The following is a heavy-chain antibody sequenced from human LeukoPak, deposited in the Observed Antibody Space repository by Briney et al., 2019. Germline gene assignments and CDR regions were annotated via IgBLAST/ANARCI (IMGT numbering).Heavy chain of an antibody. Sequence: ASVKVSCKASGYTFTGYGISWVRQAPGQGLEWIGWIRAYNGNTNYAQKLQGRVTMTTDTSTSTAYMELRSLRSDDTAVYYCARAYCGGDCYRDDYWGQGTLVTVSS. D-gene: IGHD2-21*01. J-gene: IGHJ4*02. CDR2: IRAYNGNT. CDR3: ARAYCGGDCYRDDY. CDR1: GYTFTGYG. V-gene: IGHV1-18*01.